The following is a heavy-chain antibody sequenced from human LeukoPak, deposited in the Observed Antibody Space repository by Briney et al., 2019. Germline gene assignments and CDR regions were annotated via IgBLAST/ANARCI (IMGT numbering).Heavy chain of an antibody. D-gene: IGHD2-15*01. CDR1: GDSIRSYY. CDR3: ARALNPLPGTYYFDY. CDR2: IHYSGST. Sequence: SETLSLTCTVSGDSIRSYYWSWIRQPPGKGLEWIGNIHYSGSTNYNSSLQSRVTMSVDTSKNQFSLKLSSVTAADTAVYYCARALNPLPGTYYFDYWGQGTLVTVSS. J-gene: IGHJ4*02. V-gene: IGHV4-59*12.